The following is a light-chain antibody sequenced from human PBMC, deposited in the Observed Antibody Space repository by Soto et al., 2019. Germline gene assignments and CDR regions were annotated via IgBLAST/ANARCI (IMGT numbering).Light chain of an antibody. J-gene: IGLJ2*01. CDR3: NSYSSSSTVV. Sequence: QSALTQPASVSGSPGQSITISCTGTSSDLGAYNYVSWYQQHPGKVPKLLIYDVSNRPSGVSDRFSGSKSGNTASLTISGLQAEDEADYYCNSYSSSSTVVFGGGTKLTVL. CDR2: DVS. CDR1: SSDLGAYNY. V-gene: IGLV2-14*01.